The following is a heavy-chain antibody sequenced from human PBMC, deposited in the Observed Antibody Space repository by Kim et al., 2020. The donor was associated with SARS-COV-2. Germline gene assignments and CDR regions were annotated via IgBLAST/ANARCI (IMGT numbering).Heavy chain of an antibody. D-gene: IGHD3-10*01. V-gene: IGHV3-9*01. CDR1: GFTFDDYA. J-gene: IGHJ6*02. Sequence: GGSLRLSCAASGFTFDDYAMHWVRQAPGKGLEWVSGISWNSGSIGYADSVKGRFTISRDNAKNSLYLQMNSLRAEDTALYYCAKDMGSYGSGSSMHYYYYGMDVWGQGTTVTVSS. CDR2: ISWNSGSI. CDR3: AKDMGSYGSGSSMHYYYYGMDV.